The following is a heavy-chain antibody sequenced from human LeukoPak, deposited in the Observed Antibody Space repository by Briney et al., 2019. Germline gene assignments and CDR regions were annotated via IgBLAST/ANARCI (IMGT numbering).Heavy chain of an antibody. Sequence: GGSLRLSCAASGFTVSTNYMSWVRQAPGKGLEWVSDIYSGVNTHHADSVKGRFIISRDNSKNTLYLQMNSLRAEDTAIYYCAKDIYCGGDCYIRAGDSWGQGTLVTVSS. CDR3: AKDIYCGGDCYIRAGDS. CDR2: IYSGVNT. J-gene: IGHJ4*02. D-gene: IGHD2-21*02. CDR1: GFTVSTNY. V-gene: IGHV3-53*01.